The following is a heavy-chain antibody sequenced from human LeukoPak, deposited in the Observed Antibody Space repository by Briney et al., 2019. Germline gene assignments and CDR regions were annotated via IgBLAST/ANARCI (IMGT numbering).Heavy chain of an antibody. CDR1: AGSISSSNW. Sequence: SENLSLNCAVSAGSISSSNWWNWVRQPPGKGLGWIGAIYHSGDTNYNPSLKSRVTISVDKSKNQFSLKVRSVTAADRGVYFCARSFGPYYGSGGYYNYFDPWGQGTLVTVSS. CDR2: IYHSGDT. J-gene: IGHJ5*02. D-gene: IGHD3-10*01. V-gene: IGHV4-4*02. CDR3: ARSFGPYYGSGGYYNYFDP.